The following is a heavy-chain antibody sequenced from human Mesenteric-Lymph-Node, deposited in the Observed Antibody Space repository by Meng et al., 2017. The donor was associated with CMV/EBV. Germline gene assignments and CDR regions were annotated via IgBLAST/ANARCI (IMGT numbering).Heavy chain of an antibody. D-gene: IGHD3-10*01. CDR3: ARGNGGSFDY. J-gene: IGHJ4*02. CDR1: GYRFTSYD. CDR2: MKPISGAT. V-gene: IGHV1-8*01. Sequence: SCKASGYRFTSYDINWVRQAAGQGLEWMGWMKPISGATGCAQKFQGRVTMTRDTSTNTANMELNSLRYDDTAVYYCARGNGGSFDYWGQGSLVTVSS.